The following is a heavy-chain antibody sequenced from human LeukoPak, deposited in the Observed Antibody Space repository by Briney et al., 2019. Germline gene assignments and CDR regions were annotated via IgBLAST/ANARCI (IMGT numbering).Heavy chain of an antibody. V-gene: IGHV3-9*03. CDR2: ITWNSGSI. D-gene: IGHD5-18*01. Sequence: LPGGSLRLSCVASGFTFHDYAMHWVRQAPGKGLEWVSSITWNSGSIVYADSVKGRFTIPRDNDKNSLYLQMNSLRADDMSLYYCAKGVRYSYGVAFDIWGQGTKVTVSS. CDR1: GFTFHDYA. J-gene: IGHJ3*02. CDR3: AKGVRYSYGVAFDI.